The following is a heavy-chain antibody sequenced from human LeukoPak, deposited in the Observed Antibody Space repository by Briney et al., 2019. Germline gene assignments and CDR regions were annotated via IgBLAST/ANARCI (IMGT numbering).Heavy chain of an antibody. Sequence: ASVKVSCKASGYTFNNYGITWVRQAPGQGLEWMGWISTYNGNTNYAQKLQGRVTMTTDTSTSTAYMELRSLRSGDTAVYYCARDQLSRGVWFDPWGQGTLVTVSS. CDR3: ARDQLSRGVWFDP. CDR2: ISTYNGNT. J-gene: IGHJ5*02. D-gene: IGHD1-1*01. V-gene: IGHV1-18*01. CDR1: GYTFNNYG.